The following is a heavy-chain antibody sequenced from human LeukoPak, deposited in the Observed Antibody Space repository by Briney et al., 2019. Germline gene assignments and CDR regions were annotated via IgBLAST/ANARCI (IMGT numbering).Heavy chain of an antibody. CDR1: GYTFTGYY. CDR2: INTNSGGT. D-gene: IGHD6-19*01. J-gene: IGHJ3*02. V-gene: IGHV1-2*06. Sequence: ASVKGSCKASGYTFTGYYMHWVLQAPGQGLEWMGRINTNSGGTNYAQKFQGRVTMTRDTSISTAYMELSRLRSDDTAVYYCASDSSADAFDIWGQGTMVPASS. CDR3: ASDSSADAFDI.